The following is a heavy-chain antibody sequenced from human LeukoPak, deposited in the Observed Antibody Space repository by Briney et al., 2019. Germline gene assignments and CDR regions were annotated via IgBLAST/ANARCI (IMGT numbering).Heavy chain of an antibody. V-gene: IGHV3-21*01. Sequence: GGSLRLSCAASGFTFSTYSMNWVRQAPGKGLEWVSSISSSSAYIYYADSVKGRFTISRDNAKNSLYLQMNSLRAEDTAVYYCARASGDTVDTTTMGSYWGQGTLVTVSS. CDR3: ARASGDTVDTTTMGSY. CDR2: ISSSSAYI. J-gene: IGHJ4*02. D-gene: IGHD5-18*01. CDR1: GFTFSTYS.